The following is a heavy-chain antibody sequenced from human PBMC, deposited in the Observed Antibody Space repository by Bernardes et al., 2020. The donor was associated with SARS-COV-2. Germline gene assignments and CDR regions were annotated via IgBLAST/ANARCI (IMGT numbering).Heavy chain of an antibody. Sequence: GGSLRLSCEASGFTFNNFGMHWVRKAPGKGLEWVAAISYEGSIQHYADSVKGRFTISRDSSKNTVYLQMNTLRPEDTAVYYCSKLRSVLWIHPYYNALDAWGQGTTVTVSS. D-gene: IGHD3-10*01. CDR1: GFTFNNFG. CDR3: SKLRSVLWIHPYYNALDA. CDR2: ISYEGSIQ. J-gene: IGHJ6*02. V-gene: IGHV3-30*18.